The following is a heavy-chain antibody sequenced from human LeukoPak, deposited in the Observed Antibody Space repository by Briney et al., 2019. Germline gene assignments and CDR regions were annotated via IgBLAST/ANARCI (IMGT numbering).Heavy chain of an antibody. J-gene: IGHJ2*01. Sequence: SETLSLTCTVFGGSISSYYWSWIRQPPGKGLEWIGYIYYSGSTNYNPSLKSRVTISVDTSKNQFSLKLSSVTAADTAVYYCVRVQQWLPRYLDLWGHGTLVTVSS. D-gene: IGHD6-19*01. V-gene: IGHV4-59*08. CDR3: VRVQQWLPRYLDL. CDR1: GGSISSYY. CDR2: IYYSGST.